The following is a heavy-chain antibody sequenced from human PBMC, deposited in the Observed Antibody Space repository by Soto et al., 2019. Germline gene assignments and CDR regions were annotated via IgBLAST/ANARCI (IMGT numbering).Heavy chain of an antibody. D-gene: IGHD5-18*01. V-gene: IGHV1-69*08. J-gene: IGHJ4*02. CDR1: GGTLNTYT. CDR2: ILPFLGST. CDR3: ARDVTAMEALYYYDT. Sequence: QLQLVQSGAAVKKPGSSVKVYCKASGGTLNTYTISWVRQAPGQGLEWMGSILPFLGSTNYAKKFQGRVTITADQSTSTMELSSLRSEDTAVYFCARDVTAMEALYYYDTWGQGSLVTVSS.